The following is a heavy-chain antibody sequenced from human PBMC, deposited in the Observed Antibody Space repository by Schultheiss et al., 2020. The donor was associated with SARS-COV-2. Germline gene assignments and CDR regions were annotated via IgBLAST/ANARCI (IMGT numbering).Heavy chain of an antibody. Sequence: SETLSLTCAVYGGSFSSYYWSWIRQHPGKGLEWIGYIYYSGSTYYNPSLKSRVTISVDTSKNQFSLKLISVTAADTAVYYCARDVGPSAMVTVDGGGDYWGQGTLVTVSS. J-gene: IGHJ4*02. CDR2: IYYSGST. V-gene: IGHV4-34*01. D-gene: IGHD5-18*01. CDR1: GGSFSSYY. CDR3: ARDVGPSAMVTVDGGGDY.